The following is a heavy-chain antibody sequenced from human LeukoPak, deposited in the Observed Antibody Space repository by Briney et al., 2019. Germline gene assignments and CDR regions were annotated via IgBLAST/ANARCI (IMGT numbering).Heavy chain of an antibody. CDR1: GGSISSYY. CDR2: IYTSGST. CDR3: ARGDPWAFDI. V-gene: IGHV4-4*07. J-gene: IGHJ3*02. Sequence: SETLSLTCTVSGGSISSYYWNWIRQPAGKGLEWIGRIYTSGSTNYNPSLKSRVTMSVDKSKNQISLKLSSMTAADTAVYYCARGDPWAFDIWGQGTMVTVSS.